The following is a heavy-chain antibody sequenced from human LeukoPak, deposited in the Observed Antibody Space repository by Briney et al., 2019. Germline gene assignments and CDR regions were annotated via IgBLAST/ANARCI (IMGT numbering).Heavy chain of an antibody. V-gene: IGHV4-59*01. CDR3: ARGTTVTTG. CDR1: GGSISSYY. J-gene: IGHJ4*02. Sequence: SETLSLTCTVSGGSISSYYWSWIRQPPGKGLEWIGYIYYSGSTNYNPSLKSRVTISVDTSKNQFSLKLSSVTAADPAVYYCARGTTVTTGWGQGTLVTVSS. CDR2: IYYSGST. D-gene: IGHD4-17*01.